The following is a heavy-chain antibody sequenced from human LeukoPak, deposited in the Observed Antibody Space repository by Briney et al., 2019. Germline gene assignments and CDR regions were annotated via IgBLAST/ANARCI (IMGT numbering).Heavy chain of an antibody. Sequence: PGGSLRLSCAVSGFTFNSYGMSWVRQTPGKGLEWVSSLSGSGGSTYYTDSVKGRFTISRDNAKNSLYLQMNSLRAEDTALYYCAKDKDHDYGYFDYWGQGTLVTVSS. J-gene: IGHJ4*02. V-gene: IGHV3-23*01. D-gene: IGHD4-17*01. CDR2: LSGSGGST. CDR3: AKDKDHDYGYFDY. CDR1: GFTFNSYG.